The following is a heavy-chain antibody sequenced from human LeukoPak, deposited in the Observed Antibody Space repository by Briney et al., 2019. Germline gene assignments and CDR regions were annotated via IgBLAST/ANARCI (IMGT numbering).Heavy chain of an antibody. CDR3: ARAYSSSWYNLDY. CDR2: FYSGGSS. V-gene: IGHV3-66*01. CDR1: GLTVSSNY. J-gene: IGHJ4*02. D-gene: IGHD6-13*01. Sequence: GGSLRLSCAASGLTVSSNYMTWVRQAPGKGLEWVSVFYSGGSSYYADSVKGRFTISRDNSKNTLFLQMNSLRAEDTAMYYCARAYSSSWYNLDYWGQGTLVTVSS.